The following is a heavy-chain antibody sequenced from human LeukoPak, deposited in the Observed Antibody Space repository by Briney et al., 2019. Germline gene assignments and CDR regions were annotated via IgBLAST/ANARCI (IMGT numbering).Heavy chain of an antibody. CDR1: GGSFSGYY. D-gene: IGHD6-13*01. Sequence: PSETLSLACAVYGGSFSGYYWSWIRQPPGKGLEWIGEINHSGSTNYNPSLKSRVTISVDTSKNQFSLKLSSVTAADTAVYYCAKQGQQLVGSLGWFDPWGQGTLVTVSS. V-gene: IGHV4-34*01. CDR3: AKQGQQLVGSLGWFDP. J-gene: IGHJ5*02. CDR2: INHSGST.